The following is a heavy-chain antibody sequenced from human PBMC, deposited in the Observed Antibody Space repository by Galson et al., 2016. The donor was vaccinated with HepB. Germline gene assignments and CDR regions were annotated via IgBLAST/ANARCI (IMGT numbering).Heavy chain of an antibody. J-gene: IGHJ4*02. Sequence: SLRLSCAASGFTFSNYGMHWVRQAPGKGLEWVTFISYDGSNKYYADSVKGRFTISRDNSKNTLYLLMNSLRAEDTAVYYCAKDPYYYGSGSYLYFHYWGQGTLVTVSS. CDR1: GFTFSNYG. V-gene: IGHV3-30*18. D-gene: IGHD3-10*01. CDR2: ISYDGSNK. CDR3: AKDPYYYGSGSYLYFHY.